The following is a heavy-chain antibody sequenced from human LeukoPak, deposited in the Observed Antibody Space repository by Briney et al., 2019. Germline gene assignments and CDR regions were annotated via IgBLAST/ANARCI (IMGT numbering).Heavy chain of an antibody. CDR3: ARTRLGYCSGGSCYRYYFDY. CDR2: IYSSGST. Sequence: SETLSLTCTVSGGSISSGSYYWSWIRQPAGKGLEWIGRIYSSGSTNYNPSLKSRVTISVDTSKNQFSLKLSSVTAADTAVYYCARTRLGYCSGGSCYRYYFDYWGQGTLVTVSS. V-gene: IGHV4-61*02. J-gene: IGHJ4*02. CDR1: GGSISSGSYY. D-gene: IGHD2-15*01.